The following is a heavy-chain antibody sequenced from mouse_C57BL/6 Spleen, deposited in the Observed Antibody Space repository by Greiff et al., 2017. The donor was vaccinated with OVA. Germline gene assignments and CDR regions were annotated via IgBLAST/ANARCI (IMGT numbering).Heavy chain of an antibody. CDR1: GFTFSDFY. CDR2: SRNKANDYTT. Sequence: EVHLVESGGGLVQSGRSLRLSCATSGFTFSDFYMEWVRQAPGKGLEWIAASRNKANDYTTEYSASVKGRFIVSRDTSQSILYLQMNALRAEDTAIYYCARDAPGSWFADWGQGTLVTVSA. CDR3: ARDAPGSWFAD. V-gene: IGHV7-1*01. D-gene: IGHD2-2*01. J-gene: IGHJ3*01.